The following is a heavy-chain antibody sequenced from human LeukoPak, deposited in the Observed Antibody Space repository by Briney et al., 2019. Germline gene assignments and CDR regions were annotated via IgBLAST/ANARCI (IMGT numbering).Heavy chain of an antibody. D-gene: IGHD3-10*01. J-gene: IGHJ6*04. Sequence: PSETLSFTCAVSGGSISSGGYSWSWIRQPPGKGLEWIGYIYHSGSTYYNPSLKSRVTISVDRSKNRFSLKLSSVTAADTAVYYCARAPVSIPGSANYGMDVWGKGTTVTVSS. CDR1: GGSISSGGYS. V-gene: IGHV4-30-2*01. CDR2: IYHSGST. CDR3: ARAPVSIPGSANYGMDV.